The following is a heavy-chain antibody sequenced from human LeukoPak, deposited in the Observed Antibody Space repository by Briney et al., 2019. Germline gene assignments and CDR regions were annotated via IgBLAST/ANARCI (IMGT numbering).Heavy chain of an antibody. V-gene: IGHV4-39*07. CDR2: IYYSGST. D-gene: IGHD2-8*01. CDR1: GGSISSSSYY. J-gene: IGHJ4*02. CDR3: ARGYCTNAVCSLGPTQA. Sequence: TSETLSLTCTVSGGSISSSSYYWGWIRQPPGKGLEWIGSIYYSGSTYYNPSLKSRVTISVDTSKNQFSLKLSSVTAADTAVYYCARGYCTNAVCSLGPTQAWGQGTLVTVSS.